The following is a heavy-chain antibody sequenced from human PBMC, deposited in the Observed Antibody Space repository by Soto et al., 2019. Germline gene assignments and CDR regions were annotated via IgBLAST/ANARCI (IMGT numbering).Heavy chain of an antibody. V-gene: IGHV1-69*13. CDR1: GGTFSSYA. J-gene: IGHJ3*02. CDR2: IIPIFGTA. CDR3: ARSDCSGYYHAFDI. Sequence: EASVKVSCKASGGTFSSYAISWVRQAPGQGLEWMGGIIPIFGTANYAQKFQGRVTITADESTSTAYMELSSLRSEDTAVYYCARSDCSGYYHAFDIWGQGTMVTVSS. D-gene: IGHD3-22*01.